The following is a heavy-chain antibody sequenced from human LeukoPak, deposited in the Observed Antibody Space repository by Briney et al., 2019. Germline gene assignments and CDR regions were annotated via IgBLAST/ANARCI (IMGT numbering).Heavy chain of an antibody. D-gene: IGHD6-19*01. CDR3: ARLFSRGWPYYYGLGA. V-gene: IGHV4-39*01. J-gene: IGHJ6*02. Sequence: PSETLSLTCTVSGGSIDSSGSYWGWIRQPPGKGLEWIGCVYYGGDAYYNPSLKSRVTISADLSKNQFSLSLISVTAADTAPYYCARLFSRGWPYYYGLGAWGQGTTVTVSS. CDR1: GGSIDSSGSY. CDR2: VYYGGDA.